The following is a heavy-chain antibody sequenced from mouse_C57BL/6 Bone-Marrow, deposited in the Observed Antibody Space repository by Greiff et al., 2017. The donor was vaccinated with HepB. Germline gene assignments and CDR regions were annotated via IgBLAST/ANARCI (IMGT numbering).Heavy chain of an antibody. CDR1: GFTFSDYY. CDR3: ARRDYYGSSYYAMDY. Sequence: EVKLVESGGGLVQPGGSLKLSCAASGFTFSDYYMYWVRQTPEKRLEWVAYISNGGGSTYYPDTVKGRFTISRDNAKNTLYLQMSRLKSEDTAMYYCARRDYYGSSYYAMDYWGQGTSFTVSS. V-gene: IGHV5-12*01. CDR2: ISNGGGST. D-gene: IGHD1-1*01. J-gene: IGHJ4*01.